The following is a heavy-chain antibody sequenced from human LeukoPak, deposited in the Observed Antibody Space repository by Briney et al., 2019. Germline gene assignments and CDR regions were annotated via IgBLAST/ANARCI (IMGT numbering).Heavy chain of an antibody. Sequence: GASAKVSCKASGFTYTSSAVQWVRQASGQRLELIGWIVVGSGNTNYAQKFEERVTITRDMSTSTAYMELSSLRSEDTAVYYCAAGSASDDYWGQGTLVTVSS. CDR3: AAGSASDDY. CDR1: GFTYTSSA. D-gene: IGHD3-3*01. CDR2: IVVGSGNT. V-gene: IGHV1-58*01. J-gene: IGHJ4*02.